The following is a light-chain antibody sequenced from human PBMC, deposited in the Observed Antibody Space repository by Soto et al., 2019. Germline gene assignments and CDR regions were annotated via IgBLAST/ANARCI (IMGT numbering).Light chain of an antibody. J-gene: IGKJ1*01. CDR1: QSVSSSY. V-gene: IGKV3-20*01. Sequence: EIVLTQSPGTLSLSPGKRATLSCRASQSVSSSYLAWYQQKPGQAPRLLIYGASSRATGIPDRFSGSGSGTDFTLTISRLEPEDFAVYYCQQYGSSPHAFGQGTKVEIK. CDR2: GAS. CDR3: QQYGSSPHA.